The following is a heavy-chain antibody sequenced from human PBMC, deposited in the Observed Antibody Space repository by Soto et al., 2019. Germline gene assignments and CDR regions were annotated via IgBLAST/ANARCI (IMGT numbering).Heavy chain of an antibody. D-gene: IGHD3-9*01. CDR1: GFTFSDYY. Sequence: VQLVESGGGLVKPGGSLRLSCAASGFTFSDYYMSWIRQAPGKGLEWVSYISSSGSTIYYADSVKGRFTISRDNAKTSLYLQMNSLRAEDTAVYYCARVRRRYFDWLPDAFDIWGQGTMVTVSS. V-gene: IGHV3-11*01. CDR2: ISSSGSTI. CDR3: ARVRRRYFDWLPDAFDI. J-gene: IGHJ3*02.